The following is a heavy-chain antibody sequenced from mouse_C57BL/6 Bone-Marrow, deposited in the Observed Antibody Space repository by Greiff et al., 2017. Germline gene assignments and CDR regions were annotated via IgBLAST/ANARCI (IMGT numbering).Heavy chain of an antibody. Sequence: EVQLQQSGPELVKPGASVKISCKASGYSFTGYYMNWVKQSPEKSLEWIGEINPSTGGTTYNQKFKAKATLTVDKSSSTAYMQLKSLTSEDSAVYYCARTAYYSHWGYAMDYWGQGTSVTVSS. V-gene: IGHV1-42*01. D-gene: IGHD2-12*01. CDR3: ARTAYYSHWGYAMDY. CDR1: GYSFTGYY. J-gene: IGHJ4*01. CDR2: INPSTGGT.